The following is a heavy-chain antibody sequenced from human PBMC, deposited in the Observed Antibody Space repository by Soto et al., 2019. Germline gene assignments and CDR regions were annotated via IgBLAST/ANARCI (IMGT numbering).Heavy chain of an antibody. CDR1: GASVSSGNYY. J-gene: IGHJ4*02. CDR3: ARGSGSYYAY. D-gene: IGHD1-26*01. Sequence: PSETLSLTCTVSGASVSSGNYYWSWIRQPPGKGLECIGYISYSGSTNYNPSLKSRVTISIDTSKNQFSLKLSSVTAADTAVYYRARGSGSYYAYWGQGTLVTVS. V-gene: IGHV4-61*01. CDR2: ISYSGST.